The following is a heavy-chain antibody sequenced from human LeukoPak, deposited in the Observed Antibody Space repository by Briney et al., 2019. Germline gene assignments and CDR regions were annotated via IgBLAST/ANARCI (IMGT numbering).Heavy chain of an antibody. J-gene: IGHJ4*02. D-gene: IGHD6-13*01. CDR2: ISITTSTI. Sequence: GGSLRLSCAASGFTFSSYSMNWVCQAPGKGLEWVSYISITTSTIYYADSVKGRFTISRDNAKNSLYLQMNSLRDEDTAVYYCARLTRIAAAGTLDYWGQGTLVTVSS. CDR1: GFTFSSYS. CDR3: ARLTRIAAAGTLDY. V-gene: IGHV3-48*02.